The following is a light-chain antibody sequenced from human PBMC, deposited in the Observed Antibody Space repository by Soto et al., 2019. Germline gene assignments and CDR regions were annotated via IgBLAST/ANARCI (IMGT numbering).Light chain of an antibody. CDR3: QQVDSYPIT. Sequence: AIQLTQSPSSLSASVGDRVTITCRASQGIRNALAWYQQKPGKGPKLLIYLASTLQSGVPSRFSGSGSGTDFTLTISSLQPEDFATYYCQQVDSYPITFGQGTRLEIK. CDR2: LAS. J-gene: IGKJ5*01. CDR1: QGIRNA. V-gene: IGKV1-13*02.